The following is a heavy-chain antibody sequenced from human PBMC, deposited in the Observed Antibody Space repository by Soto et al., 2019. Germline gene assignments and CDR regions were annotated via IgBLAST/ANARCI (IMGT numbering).Heavy chain of an antibody. J-gene: IGHJ6*02. CDR2: IKSKANSYGT. D-gene: IGHD3-9*01. V-gene: IGHV3-73*01. CDR3: TRLILTGYDPYYGMDV. CDR1: GLTFSVPS. Sequence: GSLRPSCAAAGLTFSVPSMHWVRQASGKGLEWVGRIKSKANSYGTAYAASVKGTFTISRDDSKNTAYLQMNSLKTEETAVYYCTRLILTGYDPYYGMDVWGQGTTVTVSS.